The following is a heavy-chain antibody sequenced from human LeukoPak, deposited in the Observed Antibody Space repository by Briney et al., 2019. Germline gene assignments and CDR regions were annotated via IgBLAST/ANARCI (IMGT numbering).Heavy chain of an antibody. CDR1: GGSFSGYY. V-gene: IGHV4-59*01. CDR3: ARGTRQQLKYKNLNWFDP. J-gene: IGHJ5*02. CDR2: IYYSGST. D-gene: IGHD6-13*01. Sequence: SETLSLTCAVYGGSFSGYYWSWIRQPPGKGLEWIGYIYYSGSTNYNPSLKSRVTISVDTSKNQFSLKLSSVTAADTAVYYCARGTRQQLKYKNLNWFDPWGQGTLVTVSS.